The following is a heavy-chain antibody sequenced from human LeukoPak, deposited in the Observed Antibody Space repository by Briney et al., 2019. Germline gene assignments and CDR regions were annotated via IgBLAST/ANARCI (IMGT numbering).Heavy chain of an antibody. J-gene: IGHJ4*02. Sequence: GGSLRLSCAASGFTFSSYWMHWVRQAPGKGLVWVSRINSDGSSTNYADSVKGRFTISRDNAKNTLYLQMNSRRAEDTAVYYCARLGSWYRRDDYWGQGTLVTVSS. CDR1: GFTFSSYW. D-gene: IGHD6-13*01. V-gene: IGHV3-74*01. CDR3: ARLGSWYRRDDY. CDR2: INSDGSST.